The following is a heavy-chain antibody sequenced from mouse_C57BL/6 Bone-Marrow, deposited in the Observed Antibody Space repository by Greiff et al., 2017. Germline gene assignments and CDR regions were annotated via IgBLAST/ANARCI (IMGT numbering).Heavy chain of an antibody. J-gene: IGHJ1*03. D-gene: IGHD2-3*01. V-gene: IGHV1-69*01. CDR3: ARSRCLWLLRRWYFDV. Sequence: VQLQQPGAELVMPGASVKLSCKASGYTFTSYWMHWVKQRPGQGLEWIGEIDPSDSYTNYNQKFKGKSTLTVAKSSSTASMPLSSLTSEDSAVYYCARSRCLWLLRRWYFDVWGTGTTVTVSS. CDR1: GYTFTSYW. CDR2: IDPSDSYT.